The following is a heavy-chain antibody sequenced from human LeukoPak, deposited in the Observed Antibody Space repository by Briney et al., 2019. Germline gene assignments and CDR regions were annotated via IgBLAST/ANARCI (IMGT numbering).Heavy chain of an antibody. D-gene: IGHD3-10*01. CDR1: GFTFSSYC. V-gene: IGHV3-74*01. CDR3: STGSGHAFDI. Sequence: GGSLRLSCAASGFTFSSYCMHWVRHGPGKGLVWVSRINSDGSSTSYADSVKGRFTISRDNAKNTLYVQMNSLRAEDTAVYYCSTGSGHAFDIWGRGTMVTVSS. J-gene: IGHJ3*02. CDR2: INSDGSST.